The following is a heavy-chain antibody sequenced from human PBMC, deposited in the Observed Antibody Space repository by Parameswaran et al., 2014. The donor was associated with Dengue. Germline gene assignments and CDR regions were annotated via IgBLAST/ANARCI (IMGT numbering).Heavy chain of an antibody. V-gene: IGHV1-2*02. D-gene: IGHD4-17*01. CDR2: INPNNGGT. CDR3: AKDSVTDSASYIWIDP. Sequence: WVRQAPGQGLQWMGWINPNNGGTNYAQKFQGRVTLTRDTSINTVYMELSRLRSDDTAVYYCAKDSVTDSASYIWIDPWGQGTPVTVSS. J-gene: IGHJ5*02.